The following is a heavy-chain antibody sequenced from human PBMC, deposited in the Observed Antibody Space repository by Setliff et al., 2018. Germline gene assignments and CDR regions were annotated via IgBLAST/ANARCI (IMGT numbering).Heavy chain of an antibody. CDR1: GYTFTSHY. CDR2: INPSSGRT. J-gene: IGHJ3*02. V-gene: IGHV1-46*01. D-gene: IGHD3-22*01. CDR3: ARDVIPYHYEGAFDI. Sequence: ASVKVSCKASGYTFTSHYMHWVRQAPGLGLEWMGTINPSSGRTSYAQKFQGRVTMTRDTTTSTVYRDLSSLRSEGTAVYYCARDVIPYHYEGAFDIWGQGTMVTVSS.